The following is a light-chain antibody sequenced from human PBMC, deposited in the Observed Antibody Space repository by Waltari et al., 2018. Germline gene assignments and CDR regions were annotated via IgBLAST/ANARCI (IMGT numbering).Light chain of an antibody. CDR1: SNDVGGYNY. J-gene: IGLJ2*01. CDR2: DVS. CDR3: SSYTSSTLVV. Sequence: QSALTQPASVSGSPGQSITISCTGTSNDVGGYNYVSWYQQHPGKAPKLMIYDVSNRPSGVSNRFSGPKSGNTASLTISGLQAEDEGNYYCSSYTSSTLVVFGGGTNLTVL. V-gene: IGLV2-14*03.